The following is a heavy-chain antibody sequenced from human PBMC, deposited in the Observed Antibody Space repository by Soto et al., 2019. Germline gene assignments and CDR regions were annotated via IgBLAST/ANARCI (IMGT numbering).Heavy chain of an antibody. Sequence: GASVKVSCKASGYTFTSYAMHWVRQAPGQRLEWMGWINAGNGNTKYSQKFQGRVTITRDTSASTAYMELSSLRSEDTAVYYCARGSFDASSSWSPSYYYYMDVWGKGTTVTVSS. CDR3: ARGSFDASSSWSPSYYYYMDV. CDR1: GYTFTSYA. V-gene: IGHV1-3*01. J-gene: IGHJ6*03. CDR2: INAGNGNT. D-gene: IGHD6-13*01.